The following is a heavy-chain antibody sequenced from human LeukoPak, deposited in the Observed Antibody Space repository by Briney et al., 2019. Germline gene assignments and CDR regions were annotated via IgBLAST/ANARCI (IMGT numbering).Heavy chain of an antibody. J-gene: IGHJ4*02. CDR1: GGSFSGYY. D-gene: IGHD6-6*01. CDR3: ARGHHPYIAARIDY. CDR2: INHSGST. Sequence: PSETLSLTCAVYGGSFSGYYWSWIRQPPGKGLEWIGEINHSGSTNYNPSLKSRVTMSVGTSKNQFSLKLSSVTAADTAVYYCARGHHPYIAARIDYWGQGTLVTVSS. V-gene: IGHV4-34*01.